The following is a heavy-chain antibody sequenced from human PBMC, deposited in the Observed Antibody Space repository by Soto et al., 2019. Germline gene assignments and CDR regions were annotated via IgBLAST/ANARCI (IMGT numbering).Heavy chain of an antibody. Sequence: QVQVVESGGDLVKPGGSLRLSCVASGFTFSDYYMGWVRQAPGKGLEWVSYLSQTATAIHYADSVRGRFTISREHAKNSLYLEMSSLRAEDTAMYYCARWSSAFDYWGRGTLVTVSS. CDR1: GFTFSDYY. V-gene: IGHV3-11*01. J-gene: IGHJ4*02. CDR3: ARWSSAFDY. CDR2: LSQTATAI.